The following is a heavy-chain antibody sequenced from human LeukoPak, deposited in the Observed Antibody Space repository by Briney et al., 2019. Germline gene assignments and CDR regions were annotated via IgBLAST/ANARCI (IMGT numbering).Heavy chain of an antibody. CDR1: GGTFSSYA. CDR2: IIPIFDAT. D-gene: IGHD3-22*01. Sequence: ASVKVSCKASGGTFSSYAISWVRQAPGQGLEWMGGIIPIFDATYYAQKFQGRVTITADKSTNTVYMDLTSLRSQDTAVYYCARDQAAKWLNDGTEFDIWGQGTRVIVSS. J-gene: IGHJ3*02. CDR3: ARDQAAKWLNDGTEFDI. V-gene: IGHV1-69*06.